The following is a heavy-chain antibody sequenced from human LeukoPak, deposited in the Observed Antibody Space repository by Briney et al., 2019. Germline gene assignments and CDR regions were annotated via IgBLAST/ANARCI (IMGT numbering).Heavy chain of an antibody. V-gene: IGHV1-2*02. J-gene: IGHJ5*02. D-gene: IGHD5-18*01. CDR1: GGTFSSYA. Sequence: ASVKVSCKASGGTFSSYAISWVRQAPGQGLEWMGWINPNSGGTNYAQKFQGRVTMTRDTSISTAYMELSRLRSDDTAVYYCARDRAAMVTSLSWFDPWGQGTLVTVSS. CDR2: INPNSGGT. CDR3: ARDRAAMVTSLSWFDP.